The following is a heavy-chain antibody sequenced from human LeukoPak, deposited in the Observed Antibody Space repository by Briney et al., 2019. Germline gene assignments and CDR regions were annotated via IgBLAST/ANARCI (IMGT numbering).Heavy chain of an antibody. J-gene: IGHJ6*02. CDR1: GGSFSGYY. Sequence: PSETLSLTCAVYGGSFSGYYWSWIRQPPGKGLEWIGYIYYSGSTNYNPSLKSRVTISVDTSKNQFSLKLSSVTAADTAVYYCARATGIAVAGRYYYYGMDVWGQGTTVTVSS. CDR3: ARATGIAVAGRYYYYGMDV. CDR2: IYYSGST. D-gene: IGHD6-19*01. V-gene: IGHV4-59*12.